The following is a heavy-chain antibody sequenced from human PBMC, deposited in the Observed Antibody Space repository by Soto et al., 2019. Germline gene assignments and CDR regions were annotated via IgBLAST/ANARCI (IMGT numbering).Heavy chain of an antibody. CDR2: INAGNGNT. Sequence: ASVKVSCKASGYTFTSYAMHWVRQAPGQRLEWMGWINAGNGNTKYSQKFQGRVTITRDTSASTAHMELSSVTAADTAVYFCAREDDGGDSLDVWGQGTTVTVSS. CDR3: AREDDGGDSLDV. J-gene: IGHJ6*02. V-gene: IGHV1-3*01. D-gene: IGHD2-21*02. CDR1: GYTFTSYA.